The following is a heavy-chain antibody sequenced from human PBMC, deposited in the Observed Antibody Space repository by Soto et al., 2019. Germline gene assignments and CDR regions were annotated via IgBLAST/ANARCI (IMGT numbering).Heavy chain of an antibody. CDR1: GGSISSYY. CDR3: ARDRGNRDNWFDP. Sequence: PSETLSLTCTVSGGSISSYYWSWIRQPPGKGLEWIGYIYYSGSTNYNPSLKSRVTISVDTSKNQFSLKLSSVTAADTAVYYCARDRGNRDNWFDPWGQGTLVTVSS. J-gene: IGHJ5*02. V-gene: IGHV4-59*01. D-gene: IGHD2-15*01. CDR2: IYYSGST.